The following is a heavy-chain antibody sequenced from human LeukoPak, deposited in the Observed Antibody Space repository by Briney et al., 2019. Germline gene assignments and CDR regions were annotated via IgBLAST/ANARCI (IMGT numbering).Heavy chain of an antibody. Sequence: ASVKVSCKASGYTFTSYGISWVRQAPGQGLEWMGWISAYNGNTNYAQKLQGRVTMTTDTSTSTAYMELSSLRSEDTAVYYCARGYDSSGYPYFQHWGQGTLVTVSS. D-gene: IGHD3-22*01. V-gene: IGHV1-18*01. CDR3: ARGYDSSGYPYFQH. CDR1: GYTFTSYG. J-gene: IGHJ1*01. CDR2: ISAYNGNT.